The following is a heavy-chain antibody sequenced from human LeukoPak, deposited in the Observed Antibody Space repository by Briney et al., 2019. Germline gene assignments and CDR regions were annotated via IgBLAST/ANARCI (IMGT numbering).Heavy chain of an antibody. CDR3: ANGLFGDKVLNYFDY. V-gene: IGHV3-23*01. D-gene: IGHD3-10*01. J-gene: IGHJ4*02. CDR2: ISGSGGST. CDR1: GFTFSSYG. Sequence: GGSLRLSCAASGFTFSSYGMHWVRQAPGKGLEWVSAISGSGGSTYYADSVKGRFTISRDNSKNTLYLQMNSLRAEDTAVYYCANGLFGDKVLNYFDYWGQGTLVTVSS.